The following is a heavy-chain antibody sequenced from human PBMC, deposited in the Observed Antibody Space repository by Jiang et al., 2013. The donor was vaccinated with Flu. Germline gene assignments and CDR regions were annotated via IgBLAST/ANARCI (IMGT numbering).Heavy chain of an antibody. D-gene: IGHD2-21*01. CDR2: IYHSGST. CDR1: GYSISSGYY. CDR3: ARSTVVVIAIPPEEYFDY. V-gene: IGHV4-38-2*01. Sequence: SGPGLVKPSETLSLTCAVSGYSISSGYYWGWIRQPPGKGLEWIGSIYHSGSTYYNPSLKSRVTISVDTSKNQFSLKLSSVTAADTAVYYCARSTVVVIAIPPEEYFDYWGQGTLVTVSS. J-gene: IGHJ4*02.